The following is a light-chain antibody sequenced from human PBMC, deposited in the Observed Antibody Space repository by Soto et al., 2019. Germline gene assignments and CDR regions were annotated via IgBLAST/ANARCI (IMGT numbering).Light chain of an antibody. CDR3: AVWDDSSTVRSWV. CDR1: SSNIGGNS. J-gene: IGLJ3*02. CDR2: DDN. V-gene: IGLV1-51*01. Sequence: QSVLTQPPSVSAAPGQKVTISCSGSSSNIGGNSASWYQQLPGTAPKLLIYDDNKRPSGIPDRFSGSKSGTSATLGITGFQTGDEADYYCAVWDDSSTVRSWVFGRGTKVTVL.